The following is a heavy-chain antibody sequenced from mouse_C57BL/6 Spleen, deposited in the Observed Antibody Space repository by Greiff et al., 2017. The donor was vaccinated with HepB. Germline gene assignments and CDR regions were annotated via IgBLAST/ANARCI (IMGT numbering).Heavy chain of an antibody. CDR1: GYAFSSSW. J-gene: IGHJ2*01. V-gene: IGHV1-82*01. CDR2: IYPGDGDT. Sequence: VMLVESGPELVKPGASVKISCKASGYAFSSSWMNWVKQRPGKGLEWIGRIYPGDGDTNYNGKFKGKATLTADKSSSTAYMQLSSLTSEDSAVYFCARSGGTFYFDYWGQGTTLTVSS. CDR3: ARSGGTFYFDY. D-gene: IGHD3-1*01.